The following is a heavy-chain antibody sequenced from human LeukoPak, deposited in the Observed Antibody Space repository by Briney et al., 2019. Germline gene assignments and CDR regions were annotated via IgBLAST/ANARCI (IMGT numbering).Heavy chain of an antibody. Sequence: GSLGLSCAASGFTFSSHWMSWVRQAPGKGLEWVANIKQDGSEKYYVDSVKGRFTISRDDAKNSLYLQMNSLRAEDTAVYYCADPGVGYWGQGTLVTVSA. CDR3: ADPGVGY. CDR2: IKQDGSEK. J-gene: IGHJ4*02. CDR1: GFTFSSHW. V-gene: IGHV3-7*01. D-gene: IGHD2-8*01.